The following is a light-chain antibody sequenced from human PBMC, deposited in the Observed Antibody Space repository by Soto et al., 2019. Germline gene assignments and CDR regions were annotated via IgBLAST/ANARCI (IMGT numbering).Light chain of an antibody. CDR2: GPS. CDR3: QQYGSSSWT. Sequence: EKVVPHSPGTLSLSPGERATLSCRASQSVSSSYLAWYQQKPGQAPRLLIYGPSSRATGIPDRFSGSGSGTDFALTISRLEPEDFAVYYCQQYGSSSWTFGQGTKVDIK. V-gene: IGKV3-20*01. CDR1: QSVSSSY. J-gene: IGKJ1*01.